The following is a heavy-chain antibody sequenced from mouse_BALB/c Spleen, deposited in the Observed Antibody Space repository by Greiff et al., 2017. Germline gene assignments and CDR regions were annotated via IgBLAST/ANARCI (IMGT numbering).Heavy chain of an antibody. D-gene: IGHD3-1*01. CDR1: GFTFSSFG. V-gene: IGHV5-17*02. CDR2: ISSGSSTI. J-gene: IGHJ4*01. CDR3: ARSRSGGYAMDY. Sequence: DVKLVESGGGLVQPGGSRKLSCAASGFTFSSFGMHWVRQAPEKGLEWVAYISSGSSTIYYADTVKGRFTISRDNPKNTLFLQMTSLRSEDTAMYYCARSRSGGYAMDYWGQGTSVTVSS.